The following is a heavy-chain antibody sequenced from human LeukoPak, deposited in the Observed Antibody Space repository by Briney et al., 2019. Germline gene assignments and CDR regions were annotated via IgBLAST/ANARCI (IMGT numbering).Heavy chain of an antibody. Sequence: SETLSLTCTVSGGSISSSSYYWGWIRQPPGKGLEWIGSIYYSGNTYYNPSLKSRATISVDKSKNQFSLKLSSVTAADTAVYYCARDAPSGAHDYWGQGTLVTVSS. CDR1: GGSISSSSYY. D-gene: IGHD2-8*02. J-gene: IGHJ4*02. V-gene: IGHV4-39*07. CDR2: IYYSGNT. CDR3: ARDAPSGAHDY.